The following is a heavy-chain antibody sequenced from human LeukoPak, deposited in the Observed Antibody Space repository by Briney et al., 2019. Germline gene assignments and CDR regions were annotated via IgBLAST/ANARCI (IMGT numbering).Heavy chain of an antibody. J-gene: IGHJ6*02. CDR1: GFTFSSYA. CDR2: ISGSGGST. Sequence: GASLRLSCAASGFTFSSYAMSWVRQAPGKGLEWVSAISGSGGSTYYADSVKGRFTISRDNSKNTLYLQMNSLRAEDTGVYYCAKDQAYYYDSSGYYLDVWGQGTTVTVSS. CDR3: AKDQAYYYDSSGYYLDV. D-gene: IGHD3-22*01. V-gene: IGHV3-23*01.